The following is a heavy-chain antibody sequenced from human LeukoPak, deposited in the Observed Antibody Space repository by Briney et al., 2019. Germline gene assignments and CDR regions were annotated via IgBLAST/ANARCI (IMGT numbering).Heavy chain of an antibody. V-gene: IGHV3-30-3*01. Sequence: HPGGSLRLSCAASRFTFSSYAMHWVRQAPGKGLEWVAVISYDGSNKYYADSVKGRFTISRDNSKNTLYLQMNSLRAEDTAVYYCARAPLWFGELSVAFDIWGQGTMVTVSS. CDR2: ISYDGSNK. CDR1: RFTFSSYA. CDR3: ARAPLWFGELSVAFDI. D-gene: IGHD3-10*01. J-gene: IGHJ3*02.